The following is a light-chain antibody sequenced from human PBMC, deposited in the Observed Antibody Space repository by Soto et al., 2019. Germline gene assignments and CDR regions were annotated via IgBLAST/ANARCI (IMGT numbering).Light chain of an antibody. J-gene: IGKJ1*01. V-gene: IGKV3-11*01. Sequence: EIVFTQSPATLSFSPGERATLSCRASQSIRTFLAWYQHKPGQAPRLLIYDASNRATGIPARFIGSGSGTDFTLTISSLEPEDFALYYCQQRDNWPQTFGQGTKVDIK. CDR1: QSIRTF. CDR2: DAS. CDR3: QQRDNWPQT.